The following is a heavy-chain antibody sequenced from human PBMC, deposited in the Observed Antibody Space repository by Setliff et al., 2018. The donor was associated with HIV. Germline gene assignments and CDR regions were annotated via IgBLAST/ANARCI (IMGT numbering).Heavy chain of an antibody. D-gene: IGHD6-19*01. V-gene: IGHV3-20*01. CDR3: ARDWEWRTSGWEARFDY. CDR2: INWNGGST. CDR1: GFNVDDYG. J-gene: IGHJ4*02. Sequence: GESLKISCAVSGFNVDDYGMSWVRQVPGKGLEWVGGINWNGGSTGYVDSVEGRFTISRDNPKNFLYLQMKSLRVEDTALYHCARDWEWRTSGWEARFDYWGQGTLVTVSS.